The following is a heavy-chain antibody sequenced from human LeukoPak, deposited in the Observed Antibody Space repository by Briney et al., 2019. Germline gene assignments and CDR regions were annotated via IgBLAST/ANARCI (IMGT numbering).Heavy chain of an antibody. CDR1: GFTFSIAW. V-gene: IGHV3-48*02. J-gene: IGHJ4*02. CDR3: VRDHKWGFDY. Sequence: GGSLRLSCAASGFTFSIAWMSWVRQAPGKGLEWVSYIRSSDNVISYGDSVKGRFTISKDNAKNSLYLQMNSLRDEDTAVYYCVRDHKWGFDYWGQGTLVTVSS. CDR2: IRSSDNVI. D-gene: IGHD1-26*01.